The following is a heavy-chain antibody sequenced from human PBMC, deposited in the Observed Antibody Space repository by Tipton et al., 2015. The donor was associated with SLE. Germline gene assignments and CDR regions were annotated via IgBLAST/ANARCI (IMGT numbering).Heavy chain of an antibody. CDR3: AREDAEGDHIDY. CDR1: GFTFSGYD. D-gene: IGHD2-21*02. V-gene: IGHV3-30*03. Sequence: SLRFSCAASGFTFSGYDMYWVRQAPGKGLEWVALMSYDGSIKYYADSVQGRFSISRDNSKKTLYVQMNSLRAEDTAIYYCAREDAEGDHIDYWGQGALVTVSS. CDR2: MSYDGSIK. J-gene: IGHJ4*02.